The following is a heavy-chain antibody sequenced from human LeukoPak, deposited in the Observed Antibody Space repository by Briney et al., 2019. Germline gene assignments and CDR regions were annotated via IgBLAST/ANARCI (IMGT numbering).Heavy chain of an antibody. V-gene: IGHV1-2*02. CDR3: ARENIEQWPAFDY. CDR2: INGNSGGT. CDR1: GYTLTGYY. J-gene: IGHJ4*02. D-gene: IGHD1/OR15-1a*01. Sequence: ASVKVSCKASGYTLTGYYMHWVRQAPGQGPEWMGWINGNSGGTKYAQKFEGRVTMTSDTSTSTVQMDLGTLRSDDTAVYYCARENIEQWPAFDYWGQGTPVTVSS.